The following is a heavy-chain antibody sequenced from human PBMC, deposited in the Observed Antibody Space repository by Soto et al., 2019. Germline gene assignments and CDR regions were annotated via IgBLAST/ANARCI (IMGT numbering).Heavy chain of an antibody. V-gene: IGHV3-23*01. CDR2: ISGSGGST. CDR3: AKDPDRLELPYDY. Sequence: AVGSLRLSCAASGFTFSSYAMSWVRQAPGKGLEWVSAISGSGGSTYYADSVKGRFTISRDNSKNTLYLQMNSLRAEDTAVYYCAKDPDRLELPYDYWGQGTLVTVSS. CDR1: GFTFSSYA. D-gene: IGHD1-7*01. J-gene: IGHJ4*02.